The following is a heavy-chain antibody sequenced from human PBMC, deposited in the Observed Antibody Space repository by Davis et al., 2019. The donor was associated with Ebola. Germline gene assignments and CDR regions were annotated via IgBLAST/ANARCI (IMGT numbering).Heavy chain of an antibody. CDR1: GYTFTSYY. J-gene: IGHJ3*02. CDR2: INPSGGST. D-gene: IGHD5-24*01. CDR3: ARDSPLATQTHGAFDI. V-gene: IGHV1-46*01. Sequence: ASVKVSCKASGYTFTSYYMHWVRQAPGQGLEWMGIINPSGGSTSYAQKFQGRVTITADESTSTAYMELSSLRSEDTAVYYCARDSPLATQTHGAFDIWGQGTMVTVSS.